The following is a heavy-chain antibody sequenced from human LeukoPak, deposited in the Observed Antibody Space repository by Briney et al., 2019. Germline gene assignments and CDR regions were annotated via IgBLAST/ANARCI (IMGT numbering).Heavy chain of an antibody. J-gene: IGHJ3*02. V-gene: IGHV4-39*01. D-gene: IGHD5-12*01. CDR2: IYYSGST. CDR1: GGSISSSSNY. Sequence: SETLSLTCTVSGGSISSSSNYWGWIRQPPGKGLEWIGSIYYSGSTYYNPSLKSRVTISVDTSKNQFSLKLSSVTAADTAVYYCARHRRGSDPLDIWGQGTMVTVSS. CDR3: ARHRRGSDPLDI.